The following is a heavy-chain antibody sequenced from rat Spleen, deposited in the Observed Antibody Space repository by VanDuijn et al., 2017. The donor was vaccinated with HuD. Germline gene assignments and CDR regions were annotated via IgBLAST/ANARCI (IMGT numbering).Heavy chain of an antibody. CDR2: ISSGGST. CDR3: TRDRYNY. Sequence: QVQLKESGPGLVQPSETLSLTCTVSGFSLTSYSVSWVRQPPGKGLEWIAAISSGGSTYYNSALKSRLSISRDTSKNQVFLKMNSLQTADTGTYYCTRDRYNYWGQGVMVTVSS. D-gene: IGHD1-5*01. J-gene: IGHJ2*01. V-gene: IGHV2-6*01. CDR1: GFSLTSYS.